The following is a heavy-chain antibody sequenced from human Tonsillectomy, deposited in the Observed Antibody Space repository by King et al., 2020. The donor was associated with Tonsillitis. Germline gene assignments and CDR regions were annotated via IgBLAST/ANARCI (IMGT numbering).Heavy chain of an antibody. CDR3: ARVGATTYY. D-gene: IGHD1-26*01. V-gene: IGHV3-74*01. CDR1: GFMFSGYW. Sequence: VQLVESGGGLVQPGGSLRLSCAASGFMFSGYWMHWVRQAPGKGLVWVSRINPDGSSTNYADSVKGRFTISRDNAKNTLYLQMNSLRAEDTAVYYCARVGATTYYWGQGTLVTVSS. CDR2: INPDGSST. J-gene: IGHJ4*02.